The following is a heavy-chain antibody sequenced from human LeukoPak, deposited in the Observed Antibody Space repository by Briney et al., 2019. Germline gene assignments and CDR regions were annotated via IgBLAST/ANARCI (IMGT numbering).Heavy chain of an antibody. D-gene: IGHD4-11*01. Sequence: SETLSLTCAASGYSISSGYYWGWIRQPPGEGLEWIGSIYHSGSTYYNPSLKSRVTISVDTSKNQFSLKLSSVTAADTAVYYCARLGASYTPTYYYYYYMDVWGKGTTVTVSS. CDR2: IYHSGST. CDR3: ARLGASYTPTYYYYYYMDV. CDR1: GYSISSGYY. V-gene: IGHV4-38-2*01. J-gene: IGHJ6*03.